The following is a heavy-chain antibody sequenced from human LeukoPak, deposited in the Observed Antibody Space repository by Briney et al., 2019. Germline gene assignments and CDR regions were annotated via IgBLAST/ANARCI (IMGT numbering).Heavy chain of an antibody. D-gene: IGHD4-11*01. Sequence: ASETLSLTCAVYGGSFSGYYWSWIRQPPGKGLEWIGEINHSGSTNYNPSLKSRVTISVDTSKNQFSLKLSSVTAADTAVYYCARQGTTVSPNFDLWGRGTLVTVSS. CDR2: INHSGST. CDR3: ARQGTTVSPNFDL. J-gene: IGHJ2*01. CDR1: GGSFSGYY. V-gene: IGHV4-34*01.